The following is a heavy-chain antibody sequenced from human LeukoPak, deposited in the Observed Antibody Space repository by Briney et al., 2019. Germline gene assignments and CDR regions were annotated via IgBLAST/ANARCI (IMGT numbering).Heavy chain of an antibody. Sequence: PGGSLRLSCAASGFTFSSYWMSWVRQAPGKGLEWVANIKQDGSEKYYVHSVKGRFTISRDNAKNSLYLQMHSLRAEDTAVYYCARDQYSPNDFDYWGQGTLVTVSS. J-gene: IGHJ4*02. CDR3: ARDQYSPNDFDY. D-gene: IGHD6-6*01. CDR1: GFTFSSYW. V-gene: IGHV3-7*01. CDR2: IKQDGSEK.